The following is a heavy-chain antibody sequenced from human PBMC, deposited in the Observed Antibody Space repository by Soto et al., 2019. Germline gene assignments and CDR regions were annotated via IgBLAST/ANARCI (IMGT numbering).Heavy chain of an antibody. CDR3: AKDDKGRIAVSGLDY. J-gene: IGHJ4*02. V-gene: IGHV3-30*18. Sequence: QVQLVESGGGVVQPGRSLRLSCAASGFTFSSYGMHWVRQAPGKGLEWVAVITYDGRNKYYADSVKGRFTISRDNSKNTLYLQMNSLRADDTAVYYCAKDDKGRIAVSGLDYWGQGTLVNVSS. CDR2: ITYDGRNK. D-gene: IGHD6-19*01. CDR1: GFTFSSYG.